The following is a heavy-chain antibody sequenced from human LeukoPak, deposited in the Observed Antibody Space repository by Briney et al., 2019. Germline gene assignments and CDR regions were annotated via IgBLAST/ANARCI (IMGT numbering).Heavy chain of an antibody. V-gene: IGHV4-61*02. Sequence: PSETLSLTCTVSGGSISSGSYYWSWVRQPAEKGLEWIGRISFGGRTSYHPSLRRRVIISVDTSKNQFSLKLSSVTAADTAVYYCARAPQRGYYPSAFDSWGQGTLVTVSS. D-gene: IGHD3-22*01. CDR3: ARAPQRGYYPSAFDS. J-gene: IGHJ4*02. CDR2: ISFGGRT. CDR1: GGSISSGSYY.